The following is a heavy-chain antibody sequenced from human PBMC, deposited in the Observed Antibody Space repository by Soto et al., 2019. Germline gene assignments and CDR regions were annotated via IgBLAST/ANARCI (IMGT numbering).Heavy chain of an antibody. Sequence: EVQLVESGGGLVKPGGSLRLSCAASGFTFSSYSMNWVRQAPGKGLEWVSSISSSSSYIYYADSVKGRFTISRDNAKNSLYVQINSRRAEDTAVYYCARDGRSSSSYYYCGMDVWGQGTTVTVSS. CDR1: GFTFSSYS. CDR3: ARDGRSSSSYYYCGMDV. CDR2: ISSSSSYI. D-gene: IGHD6-6*01. V-gene: IGHV3-21*01. J-gene: IGHJ6*02.